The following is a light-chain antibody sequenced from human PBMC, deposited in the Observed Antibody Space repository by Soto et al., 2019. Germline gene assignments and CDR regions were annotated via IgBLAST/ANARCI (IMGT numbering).Light chain of an antibody. J-gene: IGLJ2*01. CDR2: EGS. Sequence: QSALTQPASVSGSPGQSITISCTGTSSDVGSYNLVSWYQLHPDKAPKLMIYEGSKRPSGVSNRFSGSKSGNTASLTISGLQAEDEADYYCCSYTGSSTFVFGGGTKVTVL. CDR1: SSDVGSYNL. V-gene: IGLV2-23*03. CDR3: CSYTGSSTFV.